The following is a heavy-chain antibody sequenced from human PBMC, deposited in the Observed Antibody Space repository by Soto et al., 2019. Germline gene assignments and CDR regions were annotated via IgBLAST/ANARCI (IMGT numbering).Heavy chain of an antibody. CDR3: ARGIGYCSSINCYSSRRLRFDS. CDR1: GGSFSGYY. D-gene: IGHD2-2*01. Sequence: QVQLQQWGAGLLKPSETLSLTCAVYGGSFSGYYWTWIRQFPEKGLEWIGEVNHSGTTYYNPSLTTRVTISVHTAKNQFSLKMSTVTAADTAVYYCARGIGYCSSINCYSSRRLRFDSWGQGTLGTVSS. V-gene: IGHV4-34*01. CDR2: VNHSGTT. J-gene: IGHJ4*02.